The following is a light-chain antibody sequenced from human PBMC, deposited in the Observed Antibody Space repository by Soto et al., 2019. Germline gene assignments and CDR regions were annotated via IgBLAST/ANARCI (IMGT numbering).Light chain of an antibody. CDR2: DAS. J-gene: IGKJ5*01. CDR3: QQRSNWPPIT. V-gene: IGKV3-11*01. Sequence: EIVLTQSPATLSLSPGERATLSCRASQSVSSYLAWYQQKPGQAPRLLIYDASNRATGIPARFSGSGYGTDFTLTISSLEPEDFAVYCCQQRSNWPPITFGQGTRLEIK. CDR1: QSVSSY.